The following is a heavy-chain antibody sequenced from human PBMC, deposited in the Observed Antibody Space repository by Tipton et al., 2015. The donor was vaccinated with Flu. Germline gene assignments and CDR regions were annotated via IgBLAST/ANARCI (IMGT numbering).Heavy chain of an antibody. Sequence: TLSLTCSVSGGYVSSGSYYWSWIRQPAGKALEWIGRIYSSGSTNYNPSLKSRVTISVDTSKNQFSLKLSSVTAADTAVNYCARDGYYYYYYGMDVWGQGTTVTVSS. CDR3: ARDGYYYYYYGMDV. V-gene: IGHV4-61*02. CDR2: IYSSGST. J-gene: IGHJ6*02. D-gene: IGHD2-2*03. CDR1: GGYVSSGSYY.